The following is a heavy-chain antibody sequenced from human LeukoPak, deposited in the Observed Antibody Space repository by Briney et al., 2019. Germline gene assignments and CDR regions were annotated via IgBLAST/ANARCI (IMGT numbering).Heavy chain of an antibody. D-gene: IGHD2-15*01. CDR1: GGSISSDHW. J-gene: IGHJ6*02. CDR2: IHHSGST. Sequence: SGTLSLTCAVSGGSISSDHWWSWVRQPPGKGLEWIGEIHHSGSTNYNPSLKSRVTISVDTSKNQFSLKLSSVTAADTAVYYCARDFMEVVEYYYYGMDVWGQGTTVTVSS. CDR3: ARDFMEVVEYYYYGMDV. V-gene: IGHV4-4*02.